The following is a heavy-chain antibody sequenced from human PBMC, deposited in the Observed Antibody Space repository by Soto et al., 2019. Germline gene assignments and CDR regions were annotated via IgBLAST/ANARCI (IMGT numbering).Heavy chain of an antibody. J-gene: IGHJ4*01. CDR3: ARATYYYDRSGYLYYFAY. D-gene: IGHD3-22*01. CDR1: RGSVWTYY. CDR2: VYYSGST. V-gene: IGHV4-59*02. Sequence: SLSCAVCRGSVWTYYWSWILQPPGKGLEWIGYVYYSGSTNYSPSLKSRVTTSVDTSKNQFSLKLTSVTAADTAVYYCARATYYYDRSGYLYYFAYWGHGILVTVSS.